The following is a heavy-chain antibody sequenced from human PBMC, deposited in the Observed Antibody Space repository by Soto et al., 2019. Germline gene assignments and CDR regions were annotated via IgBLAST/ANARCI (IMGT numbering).Heavy chain of an antibody. Sequence: SETLSLTCAVSGGSISSSNWWSWVRQPPGKGLEWIGEIYHSGSTNYNPSLKSRVTISVDKSKNQFSLKLSSVAAADTAVYYCARAIVGATRFDYWGQGTLVTVSS. V-gene: IGHV4-4*02. D-gene: IGHD1-26*01. CDR2: IYHSGST. CDR1: GGSISSSNW. CDR3: ARAIVGATRFDY. J-gene: IGHJ4*02.